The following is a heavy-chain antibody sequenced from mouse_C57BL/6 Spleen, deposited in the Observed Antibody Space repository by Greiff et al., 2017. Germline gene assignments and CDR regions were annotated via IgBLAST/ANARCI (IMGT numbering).Heavy chain of an antibody. V-gene: IGHV1-26*01. CDR2: INPNNGGT. Sequence: EVQLQQSGPELVKPGASVKISCKASGYTFTDYYMNWVKQSHGKSLEWIGDINPNNGGTRYNQKFKGKATLTVDKSSSTAYMELRSLTYEDSAVYYCARFRDYDAFDYWGQCTTRTVSS. J-gene: IGHJ2*01. D-gene: IGHD2-4*01. CDR1: GYTFTDYY. CDR3: ARFRDYDAFDY.